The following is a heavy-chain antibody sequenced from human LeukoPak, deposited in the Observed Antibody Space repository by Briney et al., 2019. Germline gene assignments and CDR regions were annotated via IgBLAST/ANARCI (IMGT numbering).Heavy chain of an antibody. CDR1: GYTFTGYG. CDR2: INPYNGGT. J-gene: IGHJ4*02. Sequence: ASVKVSCKASGYTFTGYGLRWVRQAPGQGLEWMGWINPYNGGTNYAQKFQGRVTMARDTSSSTAFMELNRLGSDDTAVYYCAKDHYGGCYRPFDHWGQGTLVTVSS. CDR3: AKDHYGGCYRPFDH. D-gene: IGHD4-17*01. V-gene: IGHV1-2*02.